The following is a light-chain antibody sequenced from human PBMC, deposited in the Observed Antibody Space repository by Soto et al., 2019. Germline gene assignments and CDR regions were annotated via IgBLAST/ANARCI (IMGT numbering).Light chain of an antibody. Sequence: EIVLTQSPATLSLSPGERATLSCRASQSVRSYLAWYQQKPGQAHRLLIYDATYSATGLPVRFSGSGSGTVFTLTIISLALEDFAVYYCQQSSNRQLTFVGGTKAEIK. CDR2: DAT. CDR3: QQSSNRQLT. V-gene: IGKV3-11*01. J-gene: IGKJ4*01. CDR1: QSVRSY.